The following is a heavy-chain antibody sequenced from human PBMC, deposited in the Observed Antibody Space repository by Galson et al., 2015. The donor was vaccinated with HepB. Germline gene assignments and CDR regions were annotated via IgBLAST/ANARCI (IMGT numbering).Heavy chain of an antibody. J-gene: IGHJ4*02. CDR3: ASVNTGSYRPPVH. CDR2: INHSGST. CDR1: GGSFDNYY. D-gene: IGHD1-26*01. V-gene: IGHV4-34*01. Sequence: ETLSLTCAVYGGSFDNYYWTWIRQPPGKGLEWIGEINHSGSTNYNPSLKSRVTISIDTSEKQFSLKLNSVTAADTAVYYCASVNTGSYRPPVHWGQGTLVTVFS.